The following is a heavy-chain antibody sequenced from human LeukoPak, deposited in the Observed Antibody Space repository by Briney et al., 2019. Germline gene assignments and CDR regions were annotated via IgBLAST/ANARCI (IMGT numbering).Heavy chain of an antibody. CDR2: ITSSSSYI. V-gene: IGHV3-21*01. D-gene: IGHD2-2*02. J-gene: IGHJ6*02. CDR1: GFIFSSYS. Sequence: GGSLRLSCAASGFIFSSYSMHWVSQAPGKGLEWVSSITSSSSYIYYADSVKGRFTISRDNAKNSLYLQINSLRAEDTAVYYCARDPCRNSSPSCYTYYFYGMDVWGQGTTVTVSS. CDR3: ARDPCRNSSPSCYTYYFYGMDV.